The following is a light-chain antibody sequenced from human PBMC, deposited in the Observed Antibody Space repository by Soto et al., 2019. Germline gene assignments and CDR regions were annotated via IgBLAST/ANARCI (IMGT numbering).Light chain of an antibody. CDR3: QQRSNWIT. Sequence: ETVLTQSPATLSLSPGERATLSCRASQSVSSYLAWYQQKPGQAPRLLIYDASNRATGIPARFSGSGSGTDFTLTISSLEPEDFAVYYCQQRSNWITFGGGTKVDIK. CDR1: QSVSSY. J-gene: IGKJ4*01. V-gene: IGKV3-11*01. CDR2: DAS.